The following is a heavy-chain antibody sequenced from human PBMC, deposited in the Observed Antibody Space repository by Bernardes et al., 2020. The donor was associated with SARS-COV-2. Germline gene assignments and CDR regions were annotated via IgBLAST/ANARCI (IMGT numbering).Heavy chain of an antibody. CDR3: ARDWPTVTYYYYYGMDV. Sequence: GGSLRLSCAASGFTFSEYYMSWIRQAPGKGLDWVSYISSSSSYTNYADSVKVRFTISRDNAKNSLYLQMNSLRAEDTAVYYCARDWPTVTYYYYYGMDVWGQGTTVTVSS. J-gene: IGHJ6*02. CDR2: ISSSSSYT. V-gene: IGHV3-11*06. D-gene: IGHD4-17*01. CDR1: GFTFSEYY.